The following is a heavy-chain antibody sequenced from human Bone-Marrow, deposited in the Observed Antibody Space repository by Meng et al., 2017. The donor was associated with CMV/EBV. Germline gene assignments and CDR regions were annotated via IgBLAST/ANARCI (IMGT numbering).Heavy chain of an antibody. CDR3: ARDYVRITIFGVVTGAGGMDV. J-gene: IGHJ6*02. CDR1: GFTFSSYE. D-gene: IGHD3-3*01. V-gene: IGHV3-21*01. Sequence: GESLKISCAASGFTFSSYEMNWVRQAPGKGLEWVSSISSSSSYIYYADSVKGRFTISRDNAKNSLYLQMNSLRAEDTAVYYCARDYVRITIFGVVTGAGGMDVWGQGTTVTGYS. CDR2: ISSSSSYI.